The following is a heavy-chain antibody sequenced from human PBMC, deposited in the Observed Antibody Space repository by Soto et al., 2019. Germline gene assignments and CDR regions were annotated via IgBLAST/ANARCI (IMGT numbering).Heavy chain of an antibody. CDR3: ARDCRDYDSSGYLSVSCYYGMDV. CDR1: GFIFSSYW. D-gene: IGHD3-22*01. V-gene: IGHV3-7*01. Sequence: GGSLRLSCAVSGFIFSSYWMSWVRQAPGKGLEWVANIKQDGSEKYYVDSVKGRFTISRDNAKNSLYLQMNSLRDEDTAVYYCARDCRDYDSSGYLSVSCYYGMDVWGQGTTVTVSS. J-gene: IGHJ6*02. CDR2: IKQDGSEK.